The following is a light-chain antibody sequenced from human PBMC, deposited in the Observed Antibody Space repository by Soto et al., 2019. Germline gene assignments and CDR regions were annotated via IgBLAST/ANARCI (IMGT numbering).Light chain of an antibody. CDR1: QSVTSSY. CDR3: QQYGSSPPIT. CDR2: GAS. Sequence: DIVLTQSPGTLSLSPVDRATLSCRASQSVTSSYLAWHQQKPGQAPRLLIYGASNRATGIPDRFSGSGSGTDFTLTISRLEPEDFAVYYCQQYGSSPPITFGQGTRLEIK. V-gene: IGKV3-20*01. J-gene: IGKJ5*01.